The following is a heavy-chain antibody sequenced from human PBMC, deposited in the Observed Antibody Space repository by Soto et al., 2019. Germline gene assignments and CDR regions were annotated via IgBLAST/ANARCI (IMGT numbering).Heavy chain of an antibody. V-gene: IGHV4-59*01. J-gene: IGHJ6*02. CDR3: ARCDAFSYYYYGLDV. D-gene: IGHD3-3*01. Sequence: QVQLQESGPGLVKPSETLSLTCSVSGGSLRSYYWSWIRQPPGKGLEWIGYIYHSGSTDYNPSLRSRVSISVDTSKNEFSLKVHSVTAADTAVYYCARCDAFSYYYYGLDVWRQGTTVTVSS. CDR2: IYHSGST. CDR1: GGSLRSYY.